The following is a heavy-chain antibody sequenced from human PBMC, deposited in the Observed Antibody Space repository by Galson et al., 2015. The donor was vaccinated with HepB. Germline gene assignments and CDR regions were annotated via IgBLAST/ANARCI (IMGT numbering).Heavy chain of an antibody. D-gene: IGHD2/OR15-2a*01. CDR1: GDSVSSNSAA. CDR3: ARTSYGLRQLSPFEAFDI. CDR2: TYYRFKWYN. V-gene: IGHV6-1*01. J-gene: IGHJ3*02. Sequence: CAISGDSVSSNSAAWNWIRQSPSRGLEWLGRTYYRFKWYNDYAVSVKSRISISPDTSKNQFSLQLNSVTPEDTAVYYCARTSYGLRQLSPFEAFDIWGQGTKVTVSS.